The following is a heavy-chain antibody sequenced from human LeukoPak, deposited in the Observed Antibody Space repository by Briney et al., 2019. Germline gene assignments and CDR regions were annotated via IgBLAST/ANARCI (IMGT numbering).Heavy chain of an antibody. V-gene: IGHV3-48*03. Sequence: GGSLRLSCAASGFAFSSYEMNWVRQAPGKGLEWVSYISSSGSTIYYADSVKGRFTISRDNAKNSLYLQMNSLRAEDTAVYYCAKVAGTKNFDYWGQGTLVTVSS. CDR1: GFAFSSYE. D-gene: IGHD6-19*01. CDR3: AKVAGTKNFDY. J-gene: IGHJ4*02. CDR2: ISSSGSTI.